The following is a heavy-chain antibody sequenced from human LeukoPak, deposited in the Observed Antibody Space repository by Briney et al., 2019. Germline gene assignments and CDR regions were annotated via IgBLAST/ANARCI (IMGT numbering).Heavy chain of an antibody. V-gene: IGHV4-59*08. CDR1: GGSISGSY. J-gene: IGHJ4*02. Sequence: SETPSLTCTVSGGSISGSYWSWIRQPPGKGLEWIAYMYNSGSTNYNPSLKSRVTISIDTSKNQFSLKLSSLTAADTAVYYCASSSGYTSFDYWGQGTLVTVSS. CDR3: ASSSGYTSFDY. CDR2: MYNSGST. D-gene: IGHD3-22*01.